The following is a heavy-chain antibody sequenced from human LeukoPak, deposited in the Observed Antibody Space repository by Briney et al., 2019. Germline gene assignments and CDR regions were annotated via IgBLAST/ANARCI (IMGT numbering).Heavy chain of an antibody. CDR1: GGTFSSYA. Sequence: SVKVSCKASGGTFSSYAISWVRQAPGQGLEWMGGIIPIFGTANYAQKFQGRVTITADESTSTAYMELSSLRSEDTAVYYRARDPFRSSSSPNWFDPWGQGTLVTVSS. CDR3: ARDPFRSSSSPNWFDP. V-gene: IGHV1-69*13. J-gene: IGHJ5*02. CDR2: IIPIFGTA. D-gene: IGHD6-13*01.